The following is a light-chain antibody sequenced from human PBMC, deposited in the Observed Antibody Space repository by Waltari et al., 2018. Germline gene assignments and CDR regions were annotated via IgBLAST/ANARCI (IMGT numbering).Light chain of an antibody. V-gene: IGKV3-20*01. CDR2: GAS. CDR1: QSVNSNY. J-gene: IGKJ2*01. CDR3: QQYGFSPEYT. Sequence: EIVLTQSPGTLSLSPGERATLSCRASQSVNSNYLAWYQQKPGQAPRLLISGASSRATGVPDRFNGSGSGTDFTLTISRLEPEDFAMYYCQQYGFSPEYTFGQGTKLEIK.